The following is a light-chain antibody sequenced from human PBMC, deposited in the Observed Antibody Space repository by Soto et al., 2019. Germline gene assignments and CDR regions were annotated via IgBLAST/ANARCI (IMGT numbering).Light chain of an antibody. CDR2: DAS. V-gene: IGKV1-33*01. CDR1: QGISKS. J-gene: IGKJ4*01. Sequence: DIQMTQSPSSLSASVGDRVTITCQADQGISKSLSWYQQKPGMAPKLLIYDASNFATGVPSRFSGSGPVRDFPLTIRSLQPEDVQRDYSQQYEDLPVTFGGGPNVDIK. CDR3: QQYEDLPVT.